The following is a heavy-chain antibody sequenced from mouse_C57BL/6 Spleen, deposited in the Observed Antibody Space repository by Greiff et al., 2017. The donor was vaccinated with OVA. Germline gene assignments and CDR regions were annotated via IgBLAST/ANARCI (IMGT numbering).Heavy chain of an antibody. CDR1: GYTFTSYW. J-gene: IGHJ4*01. CDR3: ARQIPEAMDY. Sequence: QVQLQQPGAELVKPGASVKLSCKASGYTFTSYWMQWVKQRPGQGLEWIGEIDPSDSYTNYNQKFKGKATLTVDTSSSTAYMQLSSLTSEDSAVYYCARQIPEAMDYWGQGTSVTVSS. CDR2: IDPSDSYT. V-gene: IGHV1-50*01.